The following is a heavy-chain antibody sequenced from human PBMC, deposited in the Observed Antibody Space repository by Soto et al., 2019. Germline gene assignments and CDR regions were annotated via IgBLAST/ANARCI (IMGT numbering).Heavy chain of an antibody. V-gene: IGHV3-33*01. Sequence: QVQLVESGGGVVEPGTSLRLSCEASGFTFNSFGMHWVRQAPGKGLEWVAMIWHDGTNRYYVDSVKGRFTISRDNSKDTLYLQMNNLRAEDTAVYYCARTGLQIIQATSYSSGLDVWGQGTTVTVSS. J-gene: IGHJ6*02. D-gene: IGHD3-3*01. CDR1: GFTFNSFG. CDR2: IWHDGTNR. CDR3: ARTGLQIIQATSYSSGLDV.